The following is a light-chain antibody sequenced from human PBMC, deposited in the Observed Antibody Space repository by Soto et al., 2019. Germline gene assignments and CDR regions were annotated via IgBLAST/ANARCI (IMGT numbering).Light chain of an antibody. CDR3: QQRSNWPPIT. J-gene: IGKJ5*01. Sequence: EIVLTQSPATLSLSPGERATLSCRASQSVSSYLAWYQQKPGQAPRLLIYDASNRATGIPARFSGSGSGTDFTLTISSLEPEDFAVYYCQQRSNWPPITFGQRRRLEN. CDR1: QSVSSY. CDR2: DAS. V-gene: IGKV3-11*01.